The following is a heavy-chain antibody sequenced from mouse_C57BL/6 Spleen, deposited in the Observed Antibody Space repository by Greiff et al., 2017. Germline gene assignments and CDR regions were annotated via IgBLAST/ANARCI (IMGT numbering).Heavy chain of an antibody. CDR1: GFTFSSYA. Sequence: EVKLMESGEGLVKPGGSLKLSCAASGFTFSSYAMSWVRQTPEKRLEWVAYISSGGDYIYYADTVKGRFTISRDNARNTLYLQMSSLKSEDTAMYDYTREDYGSSDFDYWGKGTTLTVAS. D-gene: IGHD1-1*01. J-gene: IGHJ2*01. V-gene: IGHV5-9-1*02. CDR3: TREDYGSSDFDY. CDR2: ISSGGDYI.